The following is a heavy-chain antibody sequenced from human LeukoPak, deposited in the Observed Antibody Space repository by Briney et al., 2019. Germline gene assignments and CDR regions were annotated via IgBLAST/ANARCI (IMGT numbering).Heavy chain of an antibody. CDR3: ARTSSGWSPDAFDI. CDR1: GFTFSDYY. V-gene: IGHV3-11*04. Sequence: GGSLRLSCAASGFTFSDYYMSWIRQAPGKGLEWVSYISSSGSTIYYADSVKGRFTISRDNAKNSLYLQMNSLRAEDTAVYYCARTSSGWSPDAFDIWGQGTMVTVSS. J-gene: IGHJ3*02. D-gene: IGHD3-22*01. CDR2: ISSSGSTI.